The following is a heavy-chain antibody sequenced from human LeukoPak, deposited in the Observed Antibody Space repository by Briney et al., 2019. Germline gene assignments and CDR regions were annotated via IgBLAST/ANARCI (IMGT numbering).Heavy chain of an antibody. V-gene: IGHV4-39*07. J-gene: IGHJ4*02. CDR3: ATIAAAGNYFDY. Sequence: SETLSLTCTVSGGSISSSSYYWGWIRQPPGKGLEWIGSIYYSGSTYYNPSLKSRVTISLDTSKNQFSLKLSSVTAADTAIYYCATIAAAGNYFDYWGQGTLVAVSS. D-gene: IGHD6-13*01. CDR2: IYYSGST. CDR1: GGSISSSSYY.